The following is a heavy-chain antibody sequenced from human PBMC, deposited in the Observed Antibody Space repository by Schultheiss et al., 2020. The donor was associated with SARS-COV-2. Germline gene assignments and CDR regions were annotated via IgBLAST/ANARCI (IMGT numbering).Heavy chain of an antibody. V-gene: IGHV3-52*01. CDR2: IKCDGSEN. CDR1: GFTFRNYE. Sequence: GGSLRLSCAASGFTFRNYEMHWVRQAPGKGLEWVADIKCDGSENYYVDTVKGRLTISRDNAKNSVYLLVSSLIAENTAVYYCAGVPHEYTNYAWYFDLWGRGTLVTVSS. CDR3: AGVPHEYTNYAWYFDL. J-gene: IGHJ2*01. D-gene: IGHD4-11*01.